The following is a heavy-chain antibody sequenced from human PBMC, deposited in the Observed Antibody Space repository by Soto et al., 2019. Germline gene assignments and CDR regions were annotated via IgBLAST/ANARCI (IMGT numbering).Heavy chain of an antibody. V-gene: IGHV4-31*03. Sequence: PSETLSLTCTVSGGSISSGGYYWSWIRQHPGKGLEWIGYIYYSGSTYYNPSLKSRVTISVDTSKNQFSLKLSSVTAADTAVYYCAVGESRSGPNWFDPWGQGTLVTVSS. J-gene: IGHJ5*02. D-gene: IGHD3-3*01. CDR3: AVGESRSGPNWFDP. CDR2: IYYSGST. CDR1: GGSISSGGYY.